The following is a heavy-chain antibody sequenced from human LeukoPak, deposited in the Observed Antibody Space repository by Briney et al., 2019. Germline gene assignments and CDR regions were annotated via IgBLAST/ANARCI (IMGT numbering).Heavy chain of an antibody. J-gene: IGHJ4*02. CDR3: AKGHSRDGYKATDY. CDR2: IYYSGST. Sequence: PSETLSLTCTVSGGSISSSSYYWGWIRQPPGKGLEWIGNIYYSGSTYYNPSLRSRVTISVDTSKNQFSLKLSSVTAADTAVYYCAKGHSRDGYKATDYWGQGTLVTVSS. CDR1: GGSISSSSYY. D-gene: IGHD5-24*01. V-gene: IGHV4-39*07.